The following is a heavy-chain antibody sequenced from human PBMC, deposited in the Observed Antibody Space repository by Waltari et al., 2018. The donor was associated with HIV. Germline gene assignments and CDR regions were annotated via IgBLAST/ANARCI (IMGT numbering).Heavy chain of an antibody. CDR3: TRDDPRPTPIDF. CDR2: IGPDGANV. V-gene: IGHV3-74*03. Sequence: EVQLAESGGGLVQPGGSLRLSCLASGFSFNNYWMHWVRQAPGKGLIWVAQIGPDGANVTYADSVKGRFIISRDNAKNTRYLQMNSLRADDTAVYYCTRDDPRPTPIDFWGQGTLVTVSP. J-gene: IGHJ4*02. CDR1: GFSFNNYW. D-gene: IGHD2-15*01.